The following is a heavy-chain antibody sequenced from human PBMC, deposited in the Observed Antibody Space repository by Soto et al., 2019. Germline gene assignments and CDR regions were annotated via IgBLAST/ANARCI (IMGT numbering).Heavy chain of an antibody. Sequence: ASVKVSCKASGYSFTSLDINWVRQTAGQGLESMGWMQPRTGRTGYAQKFQGRVTMTRDTSINTAYMELATLTSDDTAFYYCARGVSAGVDYWGQGTLVTVSS. CDR2: MQPRTGRT. V-gene: IGHV1-8*01. D-gene: IGHD1-26*01. CDR3: ARGVSAGVDY. CDR1: GYSFTSLD. J-gene: IGHJ4*02.